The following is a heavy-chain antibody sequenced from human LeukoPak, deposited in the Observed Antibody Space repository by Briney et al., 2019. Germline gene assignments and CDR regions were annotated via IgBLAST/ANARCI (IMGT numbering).Heavy chain of an antibody. CDR3: ARESLGYCSSTSCYSWFDP. J-gene: IGHJ5*02. CDR1: GGSISSGSYY. V-gene: IGHV4-61*02. D-gene: IGHD2-2*02. Sequence: SETLSLTCTVSGGSISSGSYYWSWIRQPAGKGLEWIGRIYTSGSTNYNPSLKSRVTISVDTSKNQFSLKLSSVTAADTAVYYCARESLGYCSSTSCYSWFDPWGQGTLVTVSS. CDR2: IYTSGST.